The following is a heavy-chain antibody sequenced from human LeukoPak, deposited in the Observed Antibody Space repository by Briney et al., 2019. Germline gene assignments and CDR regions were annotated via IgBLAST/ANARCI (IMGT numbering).Heavy chain of an antibody. CDR1: GGTFSSYA. CDR2: IIPIFGTA. V-gene: IGHV1-69*05. D-gene: IGHD7-27*01. J-gene: IGHJ3*02. Sequence: SVKVSCKASGGTFSSYAIIWVRQAPGQGLEWMGGIIPIFGTANYAQKFQGRVTITTDESTSTAYMELSSLRSEDTAVYYCARVPHNWGFEAFDIWGQGTMVTVSS. CDR3: ARVPHNWGFEAFDI.